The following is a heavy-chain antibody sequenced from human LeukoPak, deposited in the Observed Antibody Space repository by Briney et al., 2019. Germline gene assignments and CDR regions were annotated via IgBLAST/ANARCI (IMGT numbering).Heavy chain of an antibody. CDR1: GGSISSSNW. J-gene: IGHJ3*02. V-gene: IGHV4-4*02. CDR3: ATDDYGDYDPRKRFDI. Sequence: PSETLSLTCAVSGGSISSSNWWSWVRQPPGKGLEWIGEIYHSGSTNYNPSLKSRVTISVDTSKNQFSLKLSSVTAADTAVYYCATDDYGDYDPRKRFDIWGQGTMVTVSS. D-gene: IGHD4-17*01. CDR2: IYHSGST.